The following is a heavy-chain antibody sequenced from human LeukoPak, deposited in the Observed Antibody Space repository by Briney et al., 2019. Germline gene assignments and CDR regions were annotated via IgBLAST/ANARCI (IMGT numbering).Heavy chain of an antibody. V-gene: IGHV6-1*01. Sequence: SQTLSLTCAISGDSVSSNSAAWNWIRQSPSRGLEWRGRTYYRSKWYNDYAVSVKSRITINPDTSKNQFSLQLNSVPPEDTAVYYCARELGSSGWANYFDYWGQGTLVTVSS. CDR2: TYYRSKWYN. CDR3: ARELGSSGWANYFDY. CDR1: GDSVSSNSAA. J-gene: IGHJ4*02. D-gene: IGHD6-19*01.